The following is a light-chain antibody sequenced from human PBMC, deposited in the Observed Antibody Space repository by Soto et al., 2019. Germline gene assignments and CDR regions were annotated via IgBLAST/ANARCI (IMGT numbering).Light chain of an antibody. CDR3: QQSNNWPYT. Sequence: EIVMPQSPATLSVSPGERVTLSCRASQSVSDNLAWYQQKPGQAPRLLIYGASTRATTTPARFSGSGSGTEFTLTISSLQSEDFAVYFCQQSNNWPYTFGQGTKLDIK. V-gene: IGKV3-15*01. CDR1: QSVSDN. J-gene: IGKJ2*01. CDR2: GAS.